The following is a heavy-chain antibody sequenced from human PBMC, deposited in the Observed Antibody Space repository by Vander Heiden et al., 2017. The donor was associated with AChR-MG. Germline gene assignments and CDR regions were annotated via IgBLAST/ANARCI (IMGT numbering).Heavy chain of an antibody. CDR2: IWSDETTK. V-gene: IGHV3-33*01. Sequence: QVHLVESGGGLVQPGRSLRLSCAASGFTFSAYSMHWVRQAPGKGLEWVAVIWSDETTKYYADSVKGRFTLSRDNSRSTLYLQMNSLRAEDTALYYCVRGKEGYDYWGQGTLVTVSS. CDR1: GFTFSAYS. D-gene: IGHD2-15*01. CDR3: VRGKEGYDY. J-gene: IGHJ4*02.